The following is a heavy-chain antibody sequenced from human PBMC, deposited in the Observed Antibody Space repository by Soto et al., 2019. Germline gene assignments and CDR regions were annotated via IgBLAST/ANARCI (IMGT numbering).Heavy chain of an antibody. CDR2: IYYSGST. Sequence: SETLSLTCSVSGGSISSGYYYWSWIRQPPGKGLEWIGNIYYSGSTYYTPSLKSRLTMSIDTSKNEFSLRLNSVTAADTAVYYCAGQTFTIAAASYGRSNWFDPWGPGTLVTVSS. V-gene: IGHV4-30-4*01. D-gene: IGHD6-25*01. CDR1: GGSISSGYYY. J-gene: IGHJ5*02. CDR3: AGQTFTIAAASYGRSNWFDP.